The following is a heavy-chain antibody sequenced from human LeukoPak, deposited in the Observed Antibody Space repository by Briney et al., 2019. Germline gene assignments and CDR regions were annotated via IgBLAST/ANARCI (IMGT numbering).Heavy chain of an antibody. J-gene: IGHJ4*02. D-gene: IGHD2-15*01. CDR3: ARDPASSFDY. Sequence: GGSLRLSCAASGFTFSSHGMHWVRQAPGKGLEWVAVIWYDGSKRYYADSVKGRFTISRDDSKNTLYLQMNSLRDEDTAVYYCARDPASSFDYWSQGTLVTVSS. CDR1: GFTFSSHG. V-gene: IGHV3-33*01. CDR2: IWYDGSKR.